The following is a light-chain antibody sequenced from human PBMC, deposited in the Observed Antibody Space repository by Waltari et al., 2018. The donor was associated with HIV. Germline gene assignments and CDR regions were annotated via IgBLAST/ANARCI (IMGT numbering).Light chain of an antibody. Sequence: SPSFVSASVGDRVSITCRASQSVGTSVAWYQQKPGGTPKLIIFEASRLQPGVPSRFSGSGSGTYFTLTISSLHPEDLAAYYCQQADSFPHTFGQGT. J-gene: IGKJ1*01. V-gene: IGKV1-12*01. CDR1: QSVGTS. CDR3: QQADSFPHT. CDR2: EAS.